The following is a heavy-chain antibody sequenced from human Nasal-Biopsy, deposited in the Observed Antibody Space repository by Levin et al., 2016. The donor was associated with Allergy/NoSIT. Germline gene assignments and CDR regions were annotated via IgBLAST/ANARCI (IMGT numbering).Heavy chain of an antibody. CDR2: ISPRSDYI. D-gene: IGHD4-17*01. V-gene: IGHV3-21*04. CDR1: GFRFTDYS. CDR3: VKVLRSMTTPGGPHPLEV. J-gene: IGHJ3*01. Sequence: GGSLRLSCAASGFRFTDYSIHWVRQAPGKGLEWVSDISPRSDYIHYADSVKGRFAISRDNSKNSLYLEMHSLRPGDTALYHCVKVLRSMTTPGGPHPLEVWGHGTMVTVSS.